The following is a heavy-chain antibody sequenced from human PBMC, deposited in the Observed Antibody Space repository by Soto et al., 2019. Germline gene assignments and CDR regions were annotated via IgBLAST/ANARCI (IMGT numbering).Heavy chain of an antibody. Sequence: SETLSLTCTVSGGSISSYYWTWIRQPPGKGLEWIGFIYNSGSTHYNPSLRSRVTISVDTSKNQFSLKLRSVTAADTTVYYCASMGYHYGSGSYPLDYWGQGTLVTVSS. J-gene: IGHJ4*02. CDR2: IYNSGST. D-gene: IGHD3-10*01. CDR1: GGSISSYY. V-gene: IGHV4-59*08. CDR3: ASMGYHYGSGSYPLDY.